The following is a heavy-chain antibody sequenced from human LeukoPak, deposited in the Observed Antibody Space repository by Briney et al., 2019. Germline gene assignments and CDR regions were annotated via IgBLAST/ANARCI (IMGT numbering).Heavy chain of an antibody. Sequence: GGSLTLSCAASGFTFSSYGMHWVRQAPGKGLEWVAVISYDGSHKYYADSVKGRFTISRDNSKNTLYLQMNSLRAEDTAVYYCAKDHPGGRFLEWLSAYYYGMDVWGQGTTVTVSS. CDR3: AKDHPGGRFLEWLSAYYYGMDV. V-gene: IGHV3-30*18. D-gene: IGHD3-3*01. CDR1: GFTFSSYG. CDR2: ISYDGSHK. J-gene: IGHJ6*02.